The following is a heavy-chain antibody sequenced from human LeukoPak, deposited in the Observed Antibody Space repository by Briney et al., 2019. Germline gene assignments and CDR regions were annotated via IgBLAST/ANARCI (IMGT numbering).Heavy chain of an antibody. V-gene: IGHV3-21*01. Sequence: GGSLRLSCAASGFTFSSYSMNWVRQAPGKGLEWVSSISSSSSYIYYADSVKGRFTISRDNAKNSLYLQMNSLRAEDTAVYYCARKYSYGRRAEYFQHWGQGTLVTVSS. D-gene: IGHD5-18*01. CDR2: ISSSSSYI. J-gene: IGHJ1*01. CDR1: GFTFSSYS. CDR3: ARKYSYGRRAEYFQH.